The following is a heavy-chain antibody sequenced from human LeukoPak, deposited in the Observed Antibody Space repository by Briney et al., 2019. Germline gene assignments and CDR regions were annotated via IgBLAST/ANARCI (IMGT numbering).Heavy chain of an antibody. D-gene: IGHD5-18*01. V-gene: IGHV1-3*03. CDR3: ARDPGYSYGRYFDY. Sequence: ASVKVSCKASGYTFTSYAIHWVRQAPGQRLEWMGWINTNNGNTKYSQEFQGRVTITRDTSASTGYMELSSLRSEDMAVYYCARDPGYSYGRYFDYWGQGTLVTVSS. CDR2: INTNNGNT. J-gene: IGHJ4*02. CDR1: GYTFTSYA.